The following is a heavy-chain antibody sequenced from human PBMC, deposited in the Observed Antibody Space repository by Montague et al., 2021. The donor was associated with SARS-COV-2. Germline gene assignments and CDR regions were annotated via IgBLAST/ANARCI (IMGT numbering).Heavy chain of an antibody. CDR3: ARGGHQLRFGLDV. CDR1: GGSFSGYY. CDR2: IYHTGST. Sequence: SETLSLTCAVYGGSFSGYYWSWIRQPPGKGLEWIGQIYHTGSTIYKPSLKSRVTISEDTSKNQFSLKMTSATAADTAVYYCARGGHQLRFGLDVWGQGTTVTVSS. D-gene: IGHD3-16*01. V-gene: IGHV4-34*01. J-gene: IGHJ6*02.